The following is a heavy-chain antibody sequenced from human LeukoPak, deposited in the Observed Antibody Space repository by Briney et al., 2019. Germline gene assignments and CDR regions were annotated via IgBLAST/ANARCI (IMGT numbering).Heavy chain of an antibody. V-gene: IGHV1-18*01. Sequence: ASVKVSCKASGYTFTSYGISWVRRAPGQGLEWMGWISVNNGNTNYAQKLQGRVTMTTDTSTTTAYMELSGLRSEDTAVYYCARPRNKPNYYDSSGYYPDAFDIWGQGTMVTVSS. D-gene: IGHD3-22*01. CDR3: ARPRNKPNYYDSSGYYPDAFDI. J-gene: IGHJ3*02. CDR1: GYTFTSYG. CDR2: ISVNNGNT.